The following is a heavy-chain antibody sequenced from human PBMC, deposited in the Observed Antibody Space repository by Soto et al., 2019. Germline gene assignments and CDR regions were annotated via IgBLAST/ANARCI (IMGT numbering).Heavy chain of an antibody. CDR3: AKAQEDYYDSSGYDDY. J-gene: IGHJ4*02. CDR1: GFTFSSYA. Sequence: PGGSLRLSCAASGFTFSSYAMSWVRQAPGKGLEWVSTISGSGGSTYYADSVKGRFTISRDNSKNTLYLQMNSLRAEDTAVYYCAKAQEDYYDSSGYDDYWGQGTLVTVSS. V-gene: IGHV3-23*01. D-gene: IGHD3-22*01. CDR2: ISGSGGST.